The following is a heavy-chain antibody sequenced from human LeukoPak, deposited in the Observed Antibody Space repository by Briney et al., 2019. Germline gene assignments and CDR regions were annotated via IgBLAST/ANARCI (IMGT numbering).Heavy chain of an antibody. Sequence: GGSLRLSCAASGLAFSAYKMHWVRQAPRKGLVWVSRISIDGYTTDYADFVQGRFTASRDNTKNTWSLEMNSLRAEDTAVYYCVVGGSPGYWGQGTLVTVSS. CDR2: ISIDGYTT. CDR1: GLAFSAYK. CDR3: VVGGSPGY. V-gene: IGHV3-74*01. J-gene: IGHJ4*02. D-gene: IGHD2-15*01.